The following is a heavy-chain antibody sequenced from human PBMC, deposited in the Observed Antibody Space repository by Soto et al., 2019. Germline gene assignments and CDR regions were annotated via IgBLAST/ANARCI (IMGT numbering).Heavy chain of an antibody. J-gene: IGHJ4*02. V-gene: IGHV1-18*01. D-gene: IGHD2-21*02. CDR2: ISAYNGNT. Sequence: ASVKVSCKASGYTFTSYGISWVRQPPGQGLEGMGWISAYNGNTNYAQKLQGRVTMTTDTSTSTAYMELRSLRSDDTAGYYCARDPGQYCGGDCHDYWGQGTLVTVSS. CDR1: GYTFTSYG. CDR3: ARDPGQYCGGDCHDY.